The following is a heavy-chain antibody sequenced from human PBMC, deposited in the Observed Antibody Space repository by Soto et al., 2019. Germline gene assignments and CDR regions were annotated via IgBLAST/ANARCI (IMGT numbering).Heavy chain of an antibody. J-gene: IGHJ4*02. D-gene: IGHD6-19*01. V-gene: IGHV3-74*01. Sequence: EVVLVESGGGLVQPGGSLRLAGSVSGFSGSTFTSNWMHWVRQAPGKGLVWVSRINSEGSSATYADTVKGRFTTSRDAAKSTVYLQMNSLRVEDTAVYFCASTVALADFDFWGQGTLVTVSS. CDR2: INSEGSSA. CDR3: ASTVALADFDF. CDR1: GFSGSTFTSNW.